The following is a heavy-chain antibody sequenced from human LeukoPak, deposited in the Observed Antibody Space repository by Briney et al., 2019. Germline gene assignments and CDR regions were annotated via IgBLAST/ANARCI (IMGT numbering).Heavy chain of an antibody. J-gene: IGHJ4*02. CDR2: IYTSGGT. CDR1: GGSISSGSYY. D-gene: IGHD3-10*01. V-gene: IGHV4-61*02. CDR3: ARHYYSSGSFDY. Sequence: PSETLSLTCTVSGGSISSGSYYWSWIRQPAGKGLEWIGRIYTSGGTNYNPSLKSRVTISVDTSKNQFSLELSSVTAADTAVYYCARHYYSSGSFDYWGQGTLVTVSS.